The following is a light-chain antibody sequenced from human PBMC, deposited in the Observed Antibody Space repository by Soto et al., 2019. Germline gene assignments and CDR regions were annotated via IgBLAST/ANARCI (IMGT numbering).Light chain of an antibody. CDR1: QSINSW. CDR2: KAS. V-gene: IGKV1-5*03. J-gene: IGKJ3*01. Sequence: DIQMTQSPSTLSASIGDRVTITCRASQSINSWLAWYQQKPGKAPKLLIYKASTLESGVPSRFSGSGSGTEFTLTISCLQPDDFATYYCQHYNSYSEFSFCPGTKVDI. CDR3: QHYNSYSEFS.